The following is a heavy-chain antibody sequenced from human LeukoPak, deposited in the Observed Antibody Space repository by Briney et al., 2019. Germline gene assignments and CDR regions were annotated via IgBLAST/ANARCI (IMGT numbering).Heavy chain of an antibody. J-gene: IGHJ6*02. V-gene: IGHV3-30*14. CDR3: ARGGRNSGYDDYYGMDV. D-gene: IGHD5-12*01. CDR2: ISYDASNK. Sequence: GGSLRLSCAASGFTFSSYAMHWVRQAPGKGLEWVAVISYDASNKYYADSVKGRFTISRDNSKNTLYLQMNSLRAEDTAVYYCARGGRNSGYDDYYGMDVWGQGTTVTVSS. CDR1: GFTFSSYA.